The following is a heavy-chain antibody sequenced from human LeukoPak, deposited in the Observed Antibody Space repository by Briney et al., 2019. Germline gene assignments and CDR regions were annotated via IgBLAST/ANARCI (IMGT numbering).Heavy chain of an antibody. Sequence: GGSLRLSCAASGFTFSSYSMNWVRQAPGKGLEWVSSISSSSSYIYYADSVKGRFTISRDNAKNSLYLQMNIMRAEDTAVYYCARGRSSSWYSFDYWGQGTLVTVSS. V-gene: IGHV3-21*01. CDR3: ARGRSSSWYSFDY. CDR2: ISSSSSYI. D-gene: IGHD6-13*01. J-gene: IGHJ4*02. CDR1: GFTFSSYS.